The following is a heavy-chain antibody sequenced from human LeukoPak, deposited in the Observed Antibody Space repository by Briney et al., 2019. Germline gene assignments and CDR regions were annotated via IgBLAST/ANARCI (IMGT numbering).Heavy chain of an antibody. D-gene: IGHD2-15*01. Sequence: SQTLSLTCAVSGGSSSSGGCSWSWIRQPPGKGLEWIRYIYHSGSTYYNPSLKSRVTISVDRSKNQFSLKLSSVTAADTAVYYCARGYCSGGSCYHFDYWGQGTLVTVSS. CDR3: ARGYCSGGSCYHFDY. V-gene: IGHV4-30-2*01. CDR2: IYHSGST. J-gene: IGHJ4*02. CDR1: GGSSSSGGCS.